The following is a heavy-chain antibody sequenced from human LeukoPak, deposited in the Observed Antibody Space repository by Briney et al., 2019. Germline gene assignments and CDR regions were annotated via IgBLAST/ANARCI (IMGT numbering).Heavy chain of an antibody. V-gene: IGHV3-64*02. CDR2: INTDGRIT. Sequence: PEGSLGLSCVASGFPFRNYAIPWVRQAPGKGLEYVSVINTDGRITYYADSVKGRFTISRDNSKNTVYLQMGSLRGEDMAVYYCTRDGGSFCDFDYWGQGALVTVSS. CDR3: TRDGGSFCDFDY. J-gene: IGHJ4*02. D-gene: IGHD1-26*01. CDR1: GFPFRNYA.